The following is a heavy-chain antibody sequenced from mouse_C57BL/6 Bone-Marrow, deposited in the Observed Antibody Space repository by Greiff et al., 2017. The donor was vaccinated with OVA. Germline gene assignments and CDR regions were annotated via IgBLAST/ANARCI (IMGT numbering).Heavy chain of an antibody. J-gene: IGHJ3*01. V-gene: IGHV1-4*01. CDR3: ARGKDYSGWFAY. D-gene: IGHD2-12*01. CDR2: INPSSGYT. Sequence: VQLQQSGAELARPGASVKMSCKASGYTFTSYTMHWVKQRPGQGLEWIGYINPSSGYTKYNQKFKDKATLTADKSSSTAYMQLSSLTSEDSAVYYCARGKDYSGWFAYWGQGTLVTVSA. CDR1: GYTFTSYT.